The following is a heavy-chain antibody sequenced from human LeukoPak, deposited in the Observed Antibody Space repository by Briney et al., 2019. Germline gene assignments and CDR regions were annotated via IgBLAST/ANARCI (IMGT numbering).Heavy chain of an antibody. Sequence: GGSLKLSCAASGFTFSSYAMGWVRQAPGKGLEWVSAITASGGNTYYADSVKGRFTISRDNSKNTLYLQVNSLRAEDTAVYYCAKGNGYSYGRYYFDYWGQGTLVTVSS. J-gene: IGHJ4*02. CDR2: ITASGGNT. CDR1: GFTFSSYA. D-gene: IGHD5-18*01. CDR3: AKGNGYSYGRYYFDY. V-gene: IGHV3-23*01.